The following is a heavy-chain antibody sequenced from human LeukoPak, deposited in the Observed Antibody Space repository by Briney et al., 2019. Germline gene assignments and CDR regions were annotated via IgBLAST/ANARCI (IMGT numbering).Heavy chain of an antibody. CDR1: GDSVSSISAA. V-gene: IGHV6-1*01. CDR3: ARDLYVDTAMVYGAFDI. Sequence: SQTLSLTCAISGDSVSSISAAWNWIRQSPSRGLEWLGRTYYRSKWYNDYAVSVKSRITINPDTSKNQFSLQLNSVTPEDTAVYYCARDLYVDTAMVYGAFDIWGQGTMVTVSS. D-gene: IGHD5-18*01. J-gene: IGHJ3*02. CDR2: TYYRSKWYN.